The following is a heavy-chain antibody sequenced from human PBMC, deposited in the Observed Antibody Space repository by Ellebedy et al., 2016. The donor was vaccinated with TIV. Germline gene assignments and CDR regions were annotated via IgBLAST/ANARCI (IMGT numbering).Heavy chain of an antibody. CDR1: GFTFSSYA. V-gene: IGHV3-23*01. J-gene: IGHJ5*02. Sequence: GESLKISCAASGFTFSSYAMSWVRQAPGKGLEWVSAISGSGGGTYYADSVKGRFTISRDNSKNSLYLQMNSLRAEDTAVYYCAKDVVGATRLNWFDPWGQGTLVTVSS. CDR2: ISGSGGGT. CDR3: AKDVVGATRLNWFDP. D-gene: IGHD1-26*01.